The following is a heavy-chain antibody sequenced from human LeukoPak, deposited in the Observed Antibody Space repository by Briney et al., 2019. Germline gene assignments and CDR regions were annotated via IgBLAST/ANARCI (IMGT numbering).Heavy chain of an antibody. CDR1: GGSITSGSYY. D-gene: IGHD2-2*02. V-gene: IGHV4-61*02. CDR2: IYTSGSS. J-gene: IGHJ6*03. Sequence: SQTLSLTCTVSGGSITSGSYYWNWIRQPAGQGLEWIGRIYTSGSSNYNPSLKSRVTISVDSSKNQFSLKLSSVTAADTAAYYCAREGGGGYCSSTSCYIVSYYYYYMDVWGKGTTVTVSS. CDR3: AREGGGGYCSSTSCYIVSYYYYYMDV.